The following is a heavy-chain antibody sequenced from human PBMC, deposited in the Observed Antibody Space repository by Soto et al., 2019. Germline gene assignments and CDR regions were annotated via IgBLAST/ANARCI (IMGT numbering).Heavy chain of an antibody. J-gene: IGHJ4*02. CDR2: ISDSGST. D-gene: IGHD2-2*01. CDR1: GFSFNNYA. Sequence: EVQLLESGGGLVQPGGSLRLSCAASGFSFNNYAMNWVRQAPGQGLEWVSTISDSGSTYYADSVKGRFTISRDNSKSTLYLQMKSRRAEDTAVYFCAKDVGGHYCTPTSCLYFFHSWGRGTLVTVSS. CDR3: AKDVGGHYCTPTSCLYFFHS. V-gene: IGHV3-23*01.